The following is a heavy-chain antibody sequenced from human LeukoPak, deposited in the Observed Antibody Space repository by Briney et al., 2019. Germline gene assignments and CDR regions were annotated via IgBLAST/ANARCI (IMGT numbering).Heavy chain of an antibody. CDR3: AKGHIAVAGTGFDY. D-gene: IGHD6-19*01. CDR2: IRYDGSNK. V-gene: IGHV3-30*02. CDR1: GFTFSSYG. Sequence: GGSLRLSCAASGFTFSSYGMHWVRQAPGEGLEWLAFIRYDGSNKYYADSVKGRFTISRDNSKNTLYLQMNSLRAEDTAVYYCAKGHIAVAGTGFDYWGQGTLVTVSS. J-gene: IGHJ4*02.